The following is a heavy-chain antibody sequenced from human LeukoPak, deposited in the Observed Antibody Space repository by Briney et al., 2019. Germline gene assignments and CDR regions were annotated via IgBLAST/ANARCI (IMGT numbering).Heavy chain of an antibody. CDR3: ARDRDGYGYFDY. V-gene: IGHV4-31*02. Sequence: SYHNPSLKTRIIISVDTSNNQFSLKLSSVTAADTAVYYCARDRDGYGYFDYWGQGTLVTVSS. J-gene: IGHJ4*02. D-gene: IGHD5-24*01. CDR2: S.